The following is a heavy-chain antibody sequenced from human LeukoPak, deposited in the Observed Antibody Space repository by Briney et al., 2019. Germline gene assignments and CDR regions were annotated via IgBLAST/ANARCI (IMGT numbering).Heavy chain of an antibody. CDR1: GYSISSGYY. CDR2: IYHSGST. V-gene: IGHV4-38-2*02. Sequence: SETLSLTCTVSGYSISSGYYWGWIRQPPGKGLEWIGNIYHSGSTYYNPSLKSRVTISVDTSKNQFSLKLSSVTAADTAVYYCARAAPRPRAPPPQFDYWGQGTLVTVSS. J-gene: IGHJ4*02. D-gene: IGHD6-25*01. CDR3: ARAAPRPRAPPPQFDY.